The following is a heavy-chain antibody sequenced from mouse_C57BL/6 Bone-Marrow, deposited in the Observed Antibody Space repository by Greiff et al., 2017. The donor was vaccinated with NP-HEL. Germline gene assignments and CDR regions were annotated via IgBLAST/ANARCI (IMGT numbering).Heavy chain of an antibody. V-gene: IGHV5-6*02. CDR2: ISSGGSYT. CDR1: GFTFSSYG. Sequence: EVMLVESGGDLVKPGGSLKLSCAASGFTFSSYGMSWVRQTPDKRLEWVATISSGGSYTYYPDSVKGRFTISRDNAKNTLYLQMSSLKSEDTAMYYCARRGGSSLFAYWGQGTLVTVSA. CDR3: ARRGGSSLFAY. D-gene: IGHD1-1*01. J-gene: IGHJ3*01.